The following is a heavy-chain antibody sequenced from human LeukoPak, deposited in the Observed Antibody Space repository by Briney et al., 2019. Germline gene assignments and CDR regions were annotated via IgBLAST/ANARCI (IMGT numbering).Heavy chain of an antibody. D-gene: IGHD5-18*01. V-gene: IGHV1-69*04. CDR1: GGTFSSYA. CDR3: ARGTAMVDY. Sequence: SVKVSCKASGGTFSSYAISCVRQAPGQGLEWMGRIIPILGIANYAQKFQGRVTITADKSTSTAYMELSSLRSEDTAVYYCARGTAMVDYWGQGTLVTVSS. CDR2: IIPILGIA. J-gene: IGHJ4*02.